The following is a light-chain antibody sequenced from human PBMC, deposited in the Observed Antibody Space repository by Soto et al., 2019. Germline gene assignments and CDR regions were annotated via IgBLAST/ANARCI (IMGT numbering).Light chain of an antibody. CDR3: TSYTRDTALV. CDR2: EVT. V-gene: IGLV2-14*01. J-gene: IGLJ1*01. Sequence: QSALTQPASVSGSPGQSITISCTGTSSDVGSFNFVSWYQQHPGKAPKLIIFEVTSRPSGVSSRFSGSKSGKTASLTISGLQAEDEADYHCTSYTRDTALVFGTGTKLTVL. CDR1: SSDVGSFNF.